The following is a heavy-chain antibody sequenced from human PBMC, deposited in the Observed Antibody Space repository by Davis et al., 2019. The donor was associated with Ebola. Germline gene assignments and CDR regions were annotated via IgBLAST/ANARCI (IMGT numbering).Heavy chain of an antibody. D-gene: IGHD6-19*01. J-gene: IGHJ3*02. CDR2: INWNGGST. V-gene: IGHV3-20*04. Sequence: PGGSLRLSCAASGFTFDDYAMTWVRQAPGKGLEWVSGINWNGGSTGYVDSVKGRFTIPRDNAKNSLSLQMNSLRAEDTAVYYCAGGESGWDASDIWGRGTMVTVSS. CDR1: GFTFDDYA. CDR3: AGGESGWDASDI.